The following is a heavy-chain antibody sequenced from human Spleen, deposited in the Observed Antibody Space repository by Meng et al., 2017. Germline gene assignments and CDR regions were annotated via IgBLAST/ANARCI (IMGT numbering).Heavy chain of an antibody. D-gene: IGHD2-2*01. CDR3: ASTSHGLPRGNWYFDL. CDR1: GYTLTGYY. J-gene: IGHJ2*01. Sequence: QVQLVQSGAEGKKPGASVKVSCKASGYTLTGYYMHWVRQAPGQGLEWMGRINPNSGGTNYAQKFQGRVTMTRDTSISTAYMELSRLRSDDTAVYYCASTSHGLPRGNWYFDLWGRGTLVTVSS. CDR2: INPNSGGT. V-gene: IGHV1-2*06.